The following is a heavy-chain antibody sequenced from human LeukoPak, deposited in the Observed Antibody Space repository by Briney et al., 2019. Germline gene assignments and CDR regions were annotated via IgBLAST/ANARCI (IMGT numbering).Heavy chain of an antibody. J-gene: IGHJ4*02. D-gene: IGHD3-3*01. Sequence: PSETLSLTCAVYGGSFSGYYWSWIRQPPGKGLEWIGEINHSGSNNYNPSLKSRVTISVDTPKNQFSLKLSSVTAADTAVYYCARGAYRITISWAFFDYWGQGTLVTVSS. CDR2: INHSGSN. CDR3: ARGAYRITISWAFFDY. CDR1: GGSFSGYY. V-gene: IGHV4-34*01.